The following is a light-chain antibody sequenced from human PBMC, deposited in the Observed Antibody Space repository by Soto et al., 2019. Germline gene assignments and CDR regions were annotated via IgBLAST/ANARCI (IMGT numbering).Light chain of an antibody. CDR3: QSYDNSLRGWV. J-gene: IGLJ3*02. CDR2: GNN. V-gene: IGLV1-40*01. CDR1: SSNIGAGYD. Sequence: QSALTQPPSVSGAPGQRVTISCTGSSSNIGAGYDVHWYQQLPGTAPKLLIYGNNNRPSGVPDRFSGSTSGTSASLAITGLQAEDEADYYCQSYDNSLRGWVFGGGTQLTVL.